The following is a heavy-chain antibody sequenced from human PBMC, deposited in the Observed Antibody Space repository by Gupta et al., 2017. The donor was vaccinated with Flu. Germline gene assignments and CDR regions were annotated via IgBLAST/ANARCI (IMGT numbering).Heavy chain of an antibody. J-gene: IGHJ4*02. D-gene: IGHD2-2*01. V-gene: IGHV5-51*03. CDR3: ARRASNTSCYDF. Sequence: EVQLVQSGAEVKKPGESLKISCKGSGYSFTTNWIGWVRQMPGKGLEWMAIIFPGDSDTRYSPSFQGQVTISADKSISTAYLHWSSLKASDTAIYYCARRASNTSCYDFWGQGTLVTVSS. CDR2: IFPGDSDT. CDR1: GYSFTTNW.